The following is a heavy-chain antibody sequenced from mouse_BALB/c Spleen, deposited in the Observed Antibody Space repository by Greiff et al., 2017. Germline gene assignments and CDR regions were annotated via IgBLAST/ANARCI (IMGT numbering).Heavy chain of an antibody. D-gene: IGHD2-4*01. CDR2: ISSGSSTI. CDR1: GFTFSSFG. Sequence: EVKLVESGGGLVQPGGSRKLSCAASGFTFSSFGMHWVRQAPEKGLEWVAYISSGSSTIYYADTVKGRFTISRDNARNILYLQMSSLRSEDTAMYYCARGPPYDYDWYFDVWGAGTTVTVSS. J-gene: IGHJ1*01. CDR3: ARGPPYDYDWYFDV. V-gene: IGHV5-17*02.